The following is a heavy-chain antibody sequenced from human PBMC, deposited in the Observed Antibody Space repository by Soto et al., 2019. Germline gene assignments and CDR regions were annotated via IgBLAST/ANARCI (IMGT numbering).Heavy chain of an antibody. CDR2: IRSTLDGGTT. CDR1: GFTFSNAW. V-gene: IGHV3-15*01. CDR3: TVTVITGYYLDF. Sequence: DVQLVESGGGLVKPGGSLTLSCAGSGFTFSNAWMNWVRQRPGKGLEWVGRIRSTLDGGTTDYAAPVRGRLTTSRDDSASMFYLQRNSLKTEDTANYYCTVTVITGYYLDFWGQGTLVTVSS. D-gene: IGHD4-17*01. J-gene: IGHJ4*02.